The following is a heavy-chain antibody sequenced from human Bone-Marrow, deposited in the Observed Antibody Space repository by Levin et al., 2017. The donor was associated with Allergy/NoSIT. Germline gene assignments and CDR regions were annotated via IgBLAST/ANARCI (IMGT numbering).Heavy chain of an antibody. CDR3: SRDPPGVAAAGSGY. J-gene: IGHJ4*02. D-gene: IGHD6-13*01. CDR1: GFTVGNNY. V-gene: IGHV3-66*01. Sequence: GGSLRLSCAVSGFTVGNNYMSWVRQAPGKGLEWVSLIYSGGSTYYADSVKGRFTISRDSSKNTLYLQMNNLRFEDTAVYYCSRDPPGVAAAGSGYWGQGTLVTVSS. CDR2: IYSGGST.